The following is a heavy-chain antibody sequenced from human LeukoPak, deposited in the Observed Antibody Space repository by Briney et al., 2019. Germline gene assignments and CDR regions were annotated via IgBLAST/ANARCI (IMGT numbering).Heavy chain of an antibody. D-gene: IGHD1-26*01. V-gene: IGHV5-51*07. CDR1: GYSFTSYW. J-gene: IGHJ3*02. CDR2: IYPGDSDT. CDR3: ASSKRGTGSAFDI. Sequence: GESLKISCKGSGYSFTSYWIGWVHQMPGKGLEWMGIIYPGDSDTRYSPSFQGQVTISADKSISTAYLQWSSLKASDTAMYYCASSKRGTGSAFDIWGQGTMVTVSS.